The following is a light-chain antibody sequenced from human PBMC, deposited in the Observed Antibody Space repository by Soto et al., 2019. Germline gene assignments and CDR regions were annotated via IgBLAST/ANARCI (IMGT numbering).Light chain of an antibody. V-gene: IGLV2-14*03. J-gene: IGLJ1*01. CDR3: CSYTTTTSYV. CDR2: AVS. Sequence: QSALTRPASVSGCPGQSITGSCTGTSRDVGAFNFVSWYQNHPGKAPELIIFAVSNRPPGVSYRFSGSKSGNTASLTISGLQAEDEADYYCCSYTTTTSYVFGSGTKLTVL. CDR1: SRDVGAFNF.